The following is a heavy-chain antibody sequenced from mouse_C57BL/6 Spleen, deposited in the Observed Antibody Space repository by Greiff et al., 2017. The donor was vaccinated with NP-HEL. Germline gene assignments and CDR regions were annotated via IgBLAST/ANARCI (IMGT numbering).Heavy chain of an antibody. V-gene: IGHV1-42*01. J-gene: IGHJ2*01. CDR1: GYSFTGYY. CDR2: INPSTGGT. D-gene: IGHD1-1*01. CDR3: ASRYGSSPYYFDY. Sequence: VQLKESGPELVKPGASVKISCKASGYSFTGYYMNWVKQSPEKSLEWIGEINPSTGGTTYNQKFKAKATLTVDKSSSTAYMQLKSLTSEDSAVYYCASRYGSSPYYFDYWGQGTTLTVSS.